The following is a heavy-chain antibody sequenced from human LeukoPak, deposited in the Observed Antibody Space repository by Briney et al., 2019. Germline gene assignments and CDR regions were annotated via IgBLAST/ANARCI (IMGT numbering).Heavy chain of an antibody. CDR1: GFTLSNFR. Sequence: PGGSLRLSCAASGFTLSNFRMSWVRQAPGKGLEWVSRIVESGGTNYADSVKGRFTTSRDNSKNSLYLQMSSLRVEDTAVYYCTKGATIHVTGPDFWGPGTLVTVSS. CDR2: IVESGGT. V-gene: IGHV3-23*01. J-gene: IGHJ4*02. D-gene: IGHD3-9*01. CDR3: TKGATIHVTGPDF.